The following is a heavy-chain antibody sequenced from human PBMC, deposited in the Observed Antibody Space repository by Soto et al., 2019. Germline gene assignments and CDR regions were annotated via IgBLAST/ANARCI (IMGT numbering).Heavy chain of an antibody. D-gene: IGHD2-8*02. J-gene: IGHJ4*02. CDR3: ARDKITGLFDY. CDR1: GGSFSGYY. Sequence: SETLSLTCAVYGGSFSGYYWTWIRQPPGTGLEWIGEINHSGSTNYNPALKSRVTISVDTSKNQFSLKLTSVTAADTAVYYCARDKITGLFDYWGQGTLVTVSS. CDR2: INHSGST. V-gene: IGHV4-34*01.